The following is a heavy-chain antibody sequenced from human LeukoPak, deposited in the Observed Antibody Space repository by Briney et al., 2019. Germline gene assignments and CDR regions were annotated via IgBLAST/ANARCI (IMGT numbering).Heavy chain of an antibody. J-gene: IGHJ6*03. V-gene: IGHV4-34*01. D-gene: IGHD6-13*01. CDR2: INHSGST. CDR1: GGSFSGYY. Sequence: PSQTLSLTCAVYGGSFSGYYWSWIREPPGKGLEWIGEINHSGSTNYNPSLKSRVTISVDTSKNQFSLKLSSVTAADTAVYYCARGHEQQLVVPRYYYYMDVWGKGTTVSDCS. CDR3: ARGHEQQLVVPRYYYYMDV.